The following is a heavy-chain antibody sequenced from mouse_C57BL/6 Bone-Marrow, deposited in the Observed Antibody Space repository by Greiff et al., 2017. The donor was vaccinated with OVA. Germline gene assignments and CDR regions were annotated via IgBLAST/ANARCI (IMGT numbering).Heavy chain of an antibody. J-gene: IGHJ4*01. CDR2: ISYDGSN. CDR3: AREGTFYAMDY. CDR1: GYSITSGYY. D-gene: IGHD2-14*01. Sequence: EVKLQESGPGLVKPSQSLSLTCSVTGYSITSGYYWNWIRQFPGNKLEWMGYISYDGSNNYNPSLKNRISITRDTSKNQFFLKLNSVTTEDTATYYFAREGTFYAMDYWGQGTSVTVSS. V-gene: IGHV3-6*01.